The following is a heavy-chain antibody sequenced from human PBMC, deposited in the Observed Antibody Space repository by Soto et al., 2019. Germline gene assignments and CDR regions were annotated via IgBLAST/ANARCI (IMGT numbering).Heavy chain of an antibody. CDR2: IYPGDSDT. D-gene: IGHD3-3*01. CDR3: ARFPDFWSGYHYYFDY. CDR1: GYSFTSYW. Sequence: RESLKISCKGSGYSFTSYWIGWVRQMPGKGLEWMGIIYPGDSDTRYSPSFQGQVTISADKSISTAYLQWSSLKASDTAMYYCARFPDFWSGYHYYFDYWGQGTLVTVSS. J-gene: IGHJ4*02. V-gene: IGHV5-51*01.